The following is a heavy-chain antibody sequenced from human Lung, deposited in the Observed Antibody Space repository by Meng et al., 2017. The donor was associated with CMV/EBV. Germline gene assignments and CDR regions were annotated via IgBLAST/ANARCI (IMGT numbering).Heavy chain of an antibody. CDR3: ARARSPTHFDY. CDR1: GFTFSTYD. V-gene: IGHV3-13*01. Sequence: GESLKISCTASGFTFSTYDFHWVRQPTGKGLAWVSSIGTAGDTYSIGSVERRFIIPRENAKNSVYLQMNGLRDGDTDLYYCARARSPTHFDYWGQGPLVTVSS. CDR2: IGTAGDT. J-gene: IGHJ4*02.